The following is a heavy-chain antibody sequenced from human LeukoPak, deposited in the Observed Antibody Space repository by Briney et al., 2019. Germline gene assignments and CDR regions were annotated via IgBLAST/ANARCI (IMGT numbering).Heavy chain of an antibody. CDR2: TYYSGST. Sequence: SETLSLTCTVSGGSISSSSYYWGWIRQPPGKGLEWIGSTYYSGSTYYNPSLKSRVTISVDTSKNQFSLKLSSVTAADTAVYYCARFFRNAVVYKGGFDYWGQGTLVTVSS. J-gene: IGHJ4*02. CDR3: ARFFRNAVVYKGGFDY. CDR1: GGSISSSSYY. V-gene: IGHV4-39*07. D-gene: IGHD2-8*02.